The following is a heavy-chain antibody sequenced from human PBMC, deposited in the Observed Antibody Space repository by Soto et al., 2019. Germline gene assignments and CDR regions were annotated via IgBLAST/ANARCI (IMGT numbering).Heavy chain of an antibody. CDR3: ARDIGYYGSGSHYKGHRPLGITGFDY. CDR2: IWYDGSNK. D-gene: IGHD3-10*01. V-gene: IGHV3-33*01. CDR1: GFTFSSYG. Sequence: GGSLRLSCAASGFTFSSYGMHWVRQAPGKGLEWVAVIWYDGSNKYYADSVKGRFTISRDNSKNTLYLQMNSLRAEDTAVYYCARDIGYYGSGSHYKGHRPLGITGFDYWGQGTLVTVSS. J-gene: IGHJ4*02.